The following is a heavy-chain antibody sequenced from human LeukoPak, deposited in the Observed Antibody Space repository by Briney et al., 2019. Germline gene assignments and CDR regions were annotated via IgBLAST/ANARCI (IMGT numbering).Heavy chain of an antibody. Sequence: GGSLRLSCAASRFTFSSYAMSWVRQAPGKGLEWLSAISGSGGSTYYADSVKGRFTISRDNSKITLYLQMNSLRAEDTAVYYCAKDQKSGVDTAMASWGQGTLVTVSS. CDR2: ISGSGGST. J-gene: IGHJ4*02. CDR3: AKDQKSGVDTAMAS. D-gene: IGHD5-18*01. CDR1: RFTFSSYA. V-gene: IGHV3-23*01.